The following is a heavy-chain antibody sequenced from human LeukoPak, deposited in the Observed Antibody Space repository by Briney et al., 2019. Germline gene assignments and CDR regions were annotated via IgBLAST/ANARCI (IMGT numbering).Heavy chain of an antibody. CDR1: GFTFSNYA. J-gene: IGHJ5*02. Sequence: GGSLRLSCAASGFTFSNYAMHWVRQAPGKGLEWVTLISYDGSNKYYTDSVKGRFTISRDSSKNTLYLQMNSLRPEDTAVYYCARDSSGWYHWFDPWGQGTLVTVSS. D-gene: IGHD6-19*01. CDR3: ARDSSGWYHWFDP. V-gene: IGHV3-30*04. CDR2: ISYDGSNK.